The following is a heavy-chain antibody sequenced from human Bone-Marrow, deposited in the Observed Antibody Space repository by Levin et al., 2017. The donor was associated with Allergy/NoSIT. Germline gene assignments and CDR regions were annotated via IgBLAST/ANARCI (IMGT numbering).Heavy chain of an antibody. CDR2: IYHTGHT. CDR3: ARGVAARLYFDS. D-gene: IGHD6-6*01. Sequence: SETLSLTCVVSGGSINSDGYSWSWIRQPPGKDLEWIGYIYHTGHTYYSPSLKSRVTISVDTSKNQFSLMLTSVTAADTAMYYCARGVAARLYFDSWGQGTLVTVSS. CDR1: GGSINSDGYS. J-gene: IGHJ4*02. V-gene: IGHV4-30-2*01.